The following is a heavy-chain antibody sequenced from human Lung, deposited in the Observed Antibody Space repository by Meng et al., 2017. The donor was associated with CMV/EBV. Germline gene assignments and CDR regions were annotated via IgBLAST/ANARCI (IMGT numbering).Heavy chain of an antibody. D-gene: IGHD3-3*01. V-gene: IGHV4-61*01. Sequence: SXTLSLXCTVSGGSVGSGSYYWSWIRQPPGKGLEWIGYIYYSGSTNYNPSLKSRVTISVDTSKNQFSLKLSSVTAADTAVYYCARGSGFLELQQNWGQGTLVTVSS. CDR3: ARGSGFLELQQN. CDR1: GGSVGSGSYY. J-gene: IGHJ4*02. CDR2: IYYSGST.